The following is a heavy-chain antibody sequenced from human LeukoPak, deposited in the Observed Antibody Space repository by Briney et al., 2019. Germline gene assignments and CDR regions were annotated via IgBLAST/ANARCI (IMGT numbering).Heavy chain of an antibody. D-gene: IGHD3-3*01. J-gene: IGHJ6*03. V-gene: IGHV3-7*01. CDR3: ARNGNSYDFWSGYYYYMDV. CDR2: IKQDGSEK. CDR1: GFTFSSYW. Sequence: GGSLRLSCAASGFTFSSYWMSWVRQAPGKGPEWVANIKQDGSEKYYVDSVKGRFTISRDNAKNSLYLQMNSLRAEDTAVYYCARNGNSYDFWSGYYYYMDVWGKGTTVTVSS.